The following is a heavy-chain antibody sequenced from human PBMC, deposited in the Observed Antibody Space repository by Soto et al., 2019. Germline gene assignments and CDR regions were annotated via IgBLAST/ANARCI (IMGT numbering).Heavy chain of an antibody. CDR2: INTDGSGT. V-gene: IGHV3-74*01. CDR3: ARLSPAPQPYFDS. Sequence: HPGGSLRLSCAASGFTFSSDWMHWVHQAPGKGLVRVSRINTDGSGTTYADSVKGRFTISRDNAKNMVYLQMNSLRAEDTAVYYCARLSPAPQPYFDSWGLGNSLPVSS. CDR1: GFTFSSDW. J-gene: IGHJ4*02.